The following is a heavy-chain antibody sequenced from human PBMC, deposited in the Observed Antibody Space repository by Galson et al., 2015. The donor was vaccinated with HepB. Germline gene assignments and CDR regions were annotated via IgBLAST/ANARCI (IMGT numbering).Heavy chain of an antibody. Sequence: SVKVSCKASGYTFTSYGVSWVRQAPGQGLEWMGWISTYNGHTYYAQKLQGRVTMTTDTSTSTAYVELRSLRSDDTAVYYCVARGDYVWGSYCPHDAFDIWGQGTLVTVSS. CDR3: VARGDYVWGSYCPHDAFDI. CDR2: ISTYNGHT. D-gene: IGHD3-16*01. V-gene: IGHV1-18*01. CDR1: GYTFTSYG. J-gene: IGHJ3*02.